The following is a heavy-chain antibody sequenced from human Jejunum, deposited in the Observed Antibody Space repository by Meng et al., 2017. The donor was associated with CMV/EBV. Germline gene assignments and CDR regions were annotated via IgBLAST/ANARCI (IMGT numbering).Heavy chain of an antibody. CDR3: ARAVVVRGSYTYDP. Sequence: GYTLSDYYLHWVRQAPGQGLEWMGVIDPTTGSATYAETFQGRVTMTRDTSTRTVYMELSSLRSEDRAVYYCARAVVVRGSYTYDPWGQGTRVTVSS. D-gene: IGHD3-16*01. CDR1: GYTLSDYY. J-gene: IGHJ5*02. V-gene: IGHV1-46*01. CDR2: IDPTTGSA.